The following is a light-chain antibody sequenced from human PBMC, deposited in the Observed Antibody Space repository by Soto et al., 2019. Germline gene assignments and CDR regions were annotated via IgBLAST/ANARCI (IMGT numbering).Light chain of an antibody. Sequence: DIQMTQSPSTLSASVGDRVTITCRASQNIARYFNWYQQKPGQAPKLLIYAASSLQSGVPSRFSGSGSGTDITLTISSLQPEDFATYYCQQCYSTPATFGQGTKVEI. V-gene: IGKV1-39*01. J-gene: IGKJ2*01. CDR1: QNIARY. CDR2: AAS. CDR3: QQCYSTPAT.